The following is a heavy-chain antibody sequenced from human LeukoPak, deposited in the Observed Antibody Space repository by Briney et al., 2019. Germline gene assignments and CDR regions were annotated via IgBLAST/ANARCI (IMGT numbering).Heavy chain of an antibody. D-gene: IGHD4-17*01. Sequence: GGSLRLSWAASGFTFNDAWMNWVRQAPVKGLEWVGRIRRKTEGGTTDYAAPVKGRFTISRDDSKSTLYLQMNSMKTEDTAVYYCTTGNYGPYWGQGTLVTVSS. CDR2: IRRKTEGGTT. V-gene: IGHV3-15*07. CDR3: TTGNYGPY. J-gene: IGHJ4*02. CDR1: GFTFNDAW.